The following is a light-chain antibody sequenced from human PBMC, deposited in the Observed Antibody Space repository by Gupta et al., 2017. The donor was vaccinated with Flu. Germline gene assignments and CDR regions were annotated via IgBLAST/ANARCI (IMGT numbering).Light chain of an antibody. V-gene: IGLV2-11*01. CDR3: CSYAGSYTLGV. CDR2: DVS. Sequence: QSALTQPRSVSVSPGQSVTISCTGTSSDVGGYNYVSWYQQHPGKAPKLMIYDVSKRPSGVPDRFSGSKSGNTASLTTAGLQAEDEADYYCCSYAGSYTLGVFGGGTKLTGL. J-gene: IGLJ2*01. CDR1: SSDVGGYNY.